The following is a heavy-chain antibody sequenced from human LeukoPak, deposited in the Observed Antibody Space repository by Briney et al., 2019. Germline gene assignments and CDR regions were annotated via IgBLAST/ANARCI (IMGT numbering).Heavy chain of an antibody. CDR1: GFTFSSYS. D-gene: IGHD1-7*01. CDR2: ISSSSSYI. V-gene: IGHV3-21*01. CDR3: ARQGAVDGTATYYYYYYGMDV. J-gene: IGHJ6*02. Sequence: GGSLRLSCAASGFTFSSYSMNWVRQAPGKGLEWVSSISSSSSYIYSADSVKGRFTISRDNAKNSLYLQMNSLRAEDTAVYYCARQGAVDGTATYYYYYYGMDVWGQGTTVTVSS.